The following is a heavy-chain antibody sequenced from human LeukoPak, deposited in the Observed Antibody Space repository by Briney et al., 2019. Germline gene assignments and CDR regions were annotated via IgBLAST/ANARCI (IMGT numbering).Heavy chain of an antibody. V-gene: IGHV3-21*01. CDR1: GFTFSSYS. CDR2: ISSSSSYI. Sequence: GGSLRLSCAASGFTFSSYSMNWVRQAPGKGLEWVSSISSSSSYIYYADSVKGRFNISRDNAKNPLSPHMNRQRAGHSAVNYCAGGNCGDCYQDAFDIWGQGTMVTVSS. D-gene: IGHD2-21*02. J-gene: IGHJ3*02. CDR3: AGGNCGDCYQDAFDI.